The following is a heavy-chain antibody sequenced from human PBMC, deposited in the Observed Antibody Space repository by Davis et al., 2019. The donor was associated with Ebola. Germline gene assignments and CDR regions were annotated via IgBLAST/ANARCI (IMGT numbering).Heavy chain of an antibody. Sequence: GESLKISCKGSGYSFASYWIGWVRQKAGKGLEWMGTIYPGDSDTRYSPSFQGQVTISADKSISTAYLQWSSLKASDTAMYYCARRHYDILTGYDYYGMDVWGQGTTVTVSS. CDR3: ARRHYDILTGYDYYGMDV. D-gene: IGHD3-9*01. CDR2: IYPGDSDT. V-gene: IGHV5-51*01. J-gene: IGHJ6*02. CDR1: GYSFASYW.